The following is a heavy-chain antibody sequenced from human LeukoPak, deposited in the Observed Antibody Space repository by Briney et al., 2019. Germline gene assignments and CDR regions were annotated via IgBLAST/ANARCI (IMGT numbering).Heavy chain of an antibody. CDR1: GFTFSTSA. D-gene: IGHD6-13*01. CDR3: AATISADTDYYGMDV. Sequence: SVKVTCKASGFTFSTSAIQWVRQSRGQRLEWIGWIVVGTGNTNYAQKLQERVTITRDMPTSTAYMELSSLRSEDTAVYYCAATISADTDYYGMDVWGQGTTVTVSS. CDR2: IVVGTGNT. V-gene: IGHV1-58*02. J-gene: IGHJ6*02.